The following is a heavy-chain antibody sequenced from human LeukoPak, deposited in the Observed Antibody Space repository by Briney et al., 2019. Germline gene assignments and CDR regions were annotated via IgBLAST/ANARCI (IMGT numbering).Heavy chain of an antibody. V-gene: IGHV3-7*01. CDR1: GFTFSSYW. CDR3: ARASRDS. CDR2: IKQDGSEK. Sequence: PGGSLRLSCAAPGFTFSSYWMSWVRQAPGKGLEWVANIKQDGSEKYYVDSVKGRFAISRDNAKNSLYLQMNSLRAEGTAVYYCARASRDSWGQGTLVIVSS. J-gene: IGHJ4*02.